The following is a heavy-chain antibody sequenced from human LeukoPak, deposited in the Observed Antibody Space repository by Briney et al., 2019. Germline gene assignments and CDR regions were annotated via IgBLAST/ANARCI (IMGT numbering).Heavy chain of an antibody. V-gene: IGHV1-69*13. D-gene: IGHD3-3*01. CDR3: ARGLNHITIFGVVVKDPLTDFDY. J-gene: IGHJ4*02. CDR1: GGTFSSYA. CDR2: IIPIFGTA. Sequence: GASVKVSCKASGGTFSSYAISWVRQAPGQGLEWMGGIIPIFGTANYAQKFQGRVTITADESTSTAYMELSSLRSEDTAVYYCARGLNHITIFGVVVKDPLTDFDYWGQGTLVTVSS.